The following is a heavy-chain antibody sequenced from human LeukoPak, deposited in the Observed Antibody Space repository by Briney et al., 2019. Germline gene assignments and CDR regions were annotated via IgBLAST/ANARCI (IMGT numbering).Heavy chain of an antibody. Sequence: PSETLSLTCTVSGGSISSYYWSWIRQPAGKGLERIGRIYTSGSTNYNPSIKSRVTMSVDTSKNQFSLKLSSVTAADTAVYYCGRDIWKRNAFYIWGQGTTVTVSS. CDR2: IYTSGST. CDR3: GRDIWKRNAFYI. J-gene: IGHJ3*02. V-gene: IGHV4-4*07. CDR1: GGSISSYY. D-gene: IGHD1-1*01.